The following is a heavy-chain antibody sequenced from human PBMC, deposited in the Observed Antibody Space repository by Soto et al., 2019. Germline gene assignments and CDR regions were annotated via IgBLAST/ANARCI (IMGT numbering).Heavy chain of an antibody. CDR2: ISAYNGNT. CDR3: AREVRIVAVPAAHYYYYYGMDV. CDR1: GYTFTSYG. D-gene: IGHD2-2*01. Sequence: GASVKVSCKASGYTFTSYGISWVRQAPGQGLDWMGWISAYNGNTNYAQKLQGRVTMTTDTSTSAAYMELSSLRSEDTAVYYCAREVRIVAVPAAHYYYYYGMDVWGQGTTVTVSS. V-gene: IGHV1-18*04. J-gene: IGHJ6*02.